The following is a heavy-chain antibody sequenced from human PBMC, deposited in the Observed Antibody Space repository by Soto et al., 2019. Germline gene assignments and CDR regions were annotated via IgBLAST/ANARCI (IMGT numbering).Heavy chain of an antibody. CDR3: IGVPAAWN. V-gene: IGHV3-73*02. D-gene: IGHD2-2*01. J-gene: IGHJ4*02. Sequence: EVQLVESGGGLVQPGGSLKLSCAASGFTFSGSAMHWVRQASGKGLEWVGRIRSKGNSYATAYAASVEGRFTISRDDSKKTAYLQMNSLKTEDRAVYCCIGVPAAWNWGQGTLVTVSS. CDR2: IRSKGNSYAT. CDR1: GFTFSGSA.